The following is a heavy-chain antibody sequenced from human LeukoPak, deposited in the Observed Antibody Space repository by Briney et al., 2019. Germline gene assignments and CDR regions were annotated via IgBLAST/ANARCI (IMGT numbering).Heavy chain of an antibody. Sequence: SETLSLTCTVSGGSISGFYWSWIRQPPGKGLEWIGYIHYSGSTTCNPSFKSRVTISVDTSKNQFSLRLSSVTAADTALYYCARGYAYGDTGSFDYWGQGALVTVSS. CDR1: GGSISGFY. J-gene: IGHJ4*02. D-gene: IGHD4-17*01. CDR2: IHYSGST. V-gene: IGHV4-59*01. CDR3: ARGYAYGDTGSFDY.